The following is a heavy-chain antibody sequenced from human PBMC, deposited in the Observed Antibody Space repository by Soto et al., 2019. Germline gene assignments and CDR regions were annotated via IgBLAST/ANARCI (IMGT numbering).Heavy chain of an antibody. Sequence: GGSLRLSCAASGFTFSSYGMHWVRQAPGKGLEWVAVISYDGSNKYYADSVKGRFTISRDNSKNTLYLQMNSLRAEDTAVYYCAKDWKGWIAVAGTLGHWFDPWGQGTLVTVSS. D-gene: IGHD6-19*01. J-gene: IGHJ5*02. CDR1: GFTFSSYG. CDR3: AKDWKGWIAVAGTLGHWFDP. V-gene: IGHV3-30*18. CDR2: ISYDGSNK.